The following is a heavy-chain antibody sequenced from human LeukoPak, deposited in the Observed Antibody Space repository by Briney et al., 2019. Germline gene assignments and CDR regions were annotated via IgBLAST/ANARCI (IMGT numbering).Heavy chain of an antibody. V-gene: IGHV4-34*01. J-gene: IGHJ4*02. Sequence: SETLSLTCAVYGGSFSGYYWSWIRQPPGKGLEWIGEINHSGSTNYNPSLKSRVTISVDTSKNQFSLKLSPVTAADTAVYYCARGGIVDYLGQGTLVTVSS. CDR1: GGSFSGYY. D-gene: IGHD1-14*01. CDR3: ARGGIVDY. CDR2: INHSGST.